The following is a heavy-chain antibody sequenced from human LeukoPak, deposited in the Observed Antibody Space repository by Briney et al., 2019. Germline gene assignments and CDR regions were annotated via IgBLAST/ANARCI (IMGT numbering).Heavy chain of an antibody. CDR3: ARGRYSYGRNDS. CDR2: ISDSGST. V-gene: IGHV4-31*03. Sequence: SETLSLTCTVSGGSIGTSAYYWNWIRQHPGKGLEWIGFISDSGSTLYNPSLKSRVTIPSDTSKNQFSLKLTSVTAADMAVYYCARGRYSYGRNDSWGQGTLVTVSS. J-gene: IGHJ5*01. D-gene: IGHD3-16*02. CDR1: GGSIGTSAYY.